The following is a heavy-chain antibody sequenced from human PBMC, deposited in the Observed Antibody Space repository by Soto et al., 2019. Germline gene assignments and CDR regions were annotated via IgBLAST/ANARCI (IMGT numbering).Heavy chain of an antibody. Sequence: QVQLQQWGAGLLKPSETLSLTCAVYCGSFSGYYWSCIRHPPGKGLERIGEITQSGRTNNNPSLKSRVTILEVTSKNQVSLTLSSVTAAETAVYLRARLYGSRGPFDYWGQGTLVNVSS. CDR1: CGSFSGYY. CDR2: ITQSGRT. J-gene: IGHJ4*02. V-gene: IGHV4-34*01. CDR3: ARLYGSRGPFDY. D-gene: IGHD6-13*01.